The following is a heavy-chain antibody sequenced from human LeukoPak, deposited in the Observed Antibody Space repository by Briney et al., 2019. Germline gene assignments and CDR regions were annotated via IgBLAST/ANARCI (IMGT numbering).Heavy chain of an antibody. Sequence: ASVKVSCKASGGTFSSYAISWVRQAPGQGLEWMGGIIPIFGTANYAQKFQGRVTITADESTSTAYMELSSLRSEDTAVYCCARDGLVGADDAFDIWGQGTMVTVSS. D-gene: IGHD1-26*01. CDR2: IIPIFGTA. V-gene: IGHV1-69*13. J-gene: IGHJ3*02. CDR3: ARDGLVGADDAFDI. CDR1: GGTFSSYA.